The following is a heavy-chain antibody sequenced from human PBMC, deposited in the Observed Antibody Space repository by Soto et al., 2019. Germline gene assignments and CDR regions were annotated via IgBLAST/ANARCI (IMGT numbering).Heavy chain of an antibody. V-gene: IGHV4-39*01. CDR3: ARLILAFTGPFDY. CDR1: GGSVRSSGYY. J-gene: IGHJ4*02. D-gene: IGHD3-9*01. Sequence: SETLSLTCTVSGGSVRSSGYYWAWIRQPPGKGLEWIGSLYSSGKTYRNPSLKSRVTMSDDTSKNQLPLRLSSVTAADTAVYYCARLILAFTGPFDYWGQGTLVTVSS. CDR2: LYSSGKT.